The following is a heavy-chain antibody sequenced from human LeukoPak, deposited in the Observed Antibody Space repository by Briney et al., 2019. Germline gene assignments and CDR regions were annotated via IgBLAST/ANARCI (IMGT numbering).Heavy chain of an antibody. Sequence: GGSLRLSCAASGFIFGSSAMSWVRQAPGKGLEWVTVISYDGSNKYYADSVKGRFTISRDNSKNTLYLQMNSLRAEDTAVYYCARDRDGIALIRDRTYYYMDVWGKGTTVTVSS. D-gene: IGHD3-10*01. CDR1: GFIFGSSA. CDR2: ISYDGSNK. V-gene: IGHV3-30*03. J-gene: IGHJ6*03. CDR3: ARDRDGIALIRDRTYYYMDV.